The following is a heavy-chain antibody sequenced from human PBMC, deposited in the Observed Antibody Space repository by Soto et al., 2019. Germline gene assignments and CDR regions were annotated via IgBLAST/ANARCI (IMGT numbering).Heavy chain of an antibody. D-gene: IGHD2-21*02. J-gene: IGHJ4*02. V-gene: IGHV4-39*01. Sequence: KPSGTLSLTSTVTWDCLSSRSCYWCWTRQPPGKGLEWIGSIYYSGSTYNNPALRSRVSMSIDTSKDQFSLKLKSVTAADTALYFCARQRTSVVTGAYFDVWGPGSLVTVSS. CDR1: WDCLSSRSCY. CDR2: IYYSGST. CDR3: ARQRTSVVTGAYFDV.